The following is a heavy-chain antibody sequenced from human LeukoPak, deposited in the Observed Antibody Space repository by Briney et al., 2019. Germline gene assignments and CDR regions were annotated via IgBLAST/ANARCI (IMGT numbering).Heavy chain of an antibody. Sequence: PGGSLRLSCAASGFTFSSYAMSWVRQAPGKGLEWVSAISGSGGSTYCADSVKGRFTISRDNSKNTLYLQMNSLRAEDTAVYYCANTFHEGFNYDFWSGLYYFDYWGQGTLVTVSS. D-gene: IGHD3-3*01. CDR3: ANTFHEGFNYDFWSGLYYFDY. CDR2: ISGSGGST. V-gene: IGHV3-23*01. J-gene: IGHJ4*02. CDR1: GFTFSSYA.